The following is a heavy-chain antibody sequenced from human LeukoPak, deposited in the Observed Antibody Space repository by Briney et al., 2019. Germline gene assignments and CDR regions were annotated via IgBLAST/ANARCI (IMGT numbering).Heavy chain of an antibody. V-gene: IGHV4-59*01. Sequence: SETLSLTCTVSGGSISSYYWSWIRQPPGKGLEWIGYIYYSGSTNYNPSLKSRVTISVDTSKNQFSLKLSSVTAADTAVYYCTRVAGSYLNWSDPWGQGTLVTVSS. CDR2: IYYSGST. D-gene: IGHD1-26*01. J-gene: IGHJ5*02. CDR1: GGSISSYY. CDR3: TRVAGSYLNWSDP.